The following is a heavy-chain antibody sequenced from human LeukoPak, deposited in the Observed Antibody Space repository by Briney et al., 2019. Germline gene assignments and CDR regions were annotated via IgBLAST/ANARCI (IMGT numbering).Heavy chain of an antibody. Sequence: SGTLSLTCTVSGGSISSYYWSWIRQPAGKGLEWVWRIYTSGSTNYNPSLKSRGTMSVDTYKNQFSLKLSSVTAADTAVYYCARELLGYCSSTSCYWFDPWGQGTLVTVSS. CDR1: GGSISSYY. V-gene: IGHV4-4*07. D-gene: IGHD2-2*01. CDR2: IYTSGST. CDR3: ARELLGYCSSTSCYWFDP. J-gene: IGHJ5*02.